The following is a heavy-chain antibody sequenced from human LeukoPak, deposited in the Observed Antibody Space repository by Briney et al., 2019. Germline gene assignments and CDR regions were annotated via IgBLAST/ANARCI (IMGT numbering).Heavy chain of an antibody. V-gene: IGHV3-30*18. CDR3: AKRKDSGMAVRGVTDY. CDR2: ISYDGSNK. J-gene: IGHJ4*02. CDR1: GFTFSSYG. Sequence: GGSLILSCAASGFTFSSYGMHWVRQAPGRGLEWVAVISYDGSNKYYADSVKGRFTISRDNSKNKPYLQMNRLRAEDTAVYYCAKRKDSGMAVRGVTDYWGQGTLVTVSS. D-gene: IGHD3-10*01.